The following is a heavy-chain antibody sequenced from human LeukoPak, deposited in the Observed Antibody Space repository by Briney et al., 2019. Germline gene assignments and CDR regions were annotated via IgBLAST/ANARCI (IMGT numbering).Heavy chain of an antibody. CDR2: ISYDGSNK. Sequence: GGSLRLSCAASGFTFSSYGMHWVRQAPGKGLEWVAVISYDGSNKYYADSVKGRFTISRDNSKNTLYLQMNSLRAEETAVYYCAKDLGHRLNYFDYWGQGTLVTVSS. J-gene: IGHJ4*02. V-gene: IGHV3-30*18. CDR1: GFTFSSYG. CDR3: AKDLGHRLNYFDY.